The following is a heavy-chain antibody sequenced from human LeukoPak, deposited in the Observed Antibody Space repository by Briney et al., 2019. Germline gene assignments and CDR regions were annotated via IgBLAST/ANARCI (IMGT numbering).Heavy chain of an antibody. Sequence: GGSLRLSCAASGFTFSRYGIHWVRQAPGKGLEWVAVIWFDGSNQEYAESVKGRFTLSRDNSKNTLHLQMTSLRVEDTAMYCCAKQGTFSSSSSWFLDSWGQGTLVTVSS. D-gene: IGHD6-13*01. CDR3: AKQGTFSSSSSWFLDS. V-gene: IGHV3-33*06. CDR2: IWFDGSNQ. J-gene: IGHJ4*02. CDR1: GFTFSRYG.